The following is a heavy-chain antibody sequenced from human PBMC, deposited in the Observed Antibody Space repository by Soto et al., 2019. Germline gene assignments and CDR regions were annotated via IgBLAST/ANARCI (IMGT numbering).Heavy chain of an antibody. CDR1: GGSISSYY. D-gene: IGHD5-12*01. CDR2: IYYSGST. V-gene: IGHV4-59*01. Sequence: SETLSLTCTVSGGSISSYYWSWIRQPPGKGLEWIGYIYYSGSTNYNPSLKSRVTISVDTSKNQFSLKLSSVTAADTAVYYCARGLLGGGYDSSDYYYYGMDVWGQGTTVTVSS. J-gene: IGHJ6*02. CDR3: ARGLLGGGYDSSDYYYYGMDV.